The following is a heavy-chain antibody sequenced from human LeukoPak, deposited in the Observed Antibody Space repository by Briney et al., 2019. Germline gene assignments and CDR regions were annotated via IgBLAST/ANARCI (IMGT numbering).Heavy chain of an antibody. Sequence: PGGSLRLSCAASEFTFSNYAMSWVRQAPGKGLEWVSAITGSGGSTYYADSVKGRFTLSRDNSKNTLYLQMNSLRAEDTAVYYXXXXXGXTAMVNYYYYTYVWGNRTTVTVSS. D-gene: IGHD5-18*01. V-gene: IGHV3-23*01. J-gene: IGHJ6*03. CDR1: EFTFSNYA. CDR3: XXXXGXTAMVNYYYYTYV. CDR2: ITGSGGST.